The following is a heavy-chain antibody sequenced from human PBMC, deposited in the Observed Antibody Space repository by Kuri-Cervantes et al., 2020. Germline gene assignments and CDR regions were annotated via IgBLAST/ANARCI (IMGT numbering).Heavy chain of an antibody. CDR2: IYYSGST. Sequence: SETLSLTCTVSGGSVSSGSYYWSWIRQPPGKGLEWIGYIYYSGSTNYNPSLKSRVTISVGTSKNQFSLKLHSVTAADTAVYYCARALNWNHPNYSYYYIDVWGKGTTVTVSS. CDR1: GGSVSSGSYY. J-gene: IGHJ6*03. D-gene: IGHD1-20*01. V-gene: IGHV4-61*01. CDR3: ARALNWNHPNYSYYYIDV.